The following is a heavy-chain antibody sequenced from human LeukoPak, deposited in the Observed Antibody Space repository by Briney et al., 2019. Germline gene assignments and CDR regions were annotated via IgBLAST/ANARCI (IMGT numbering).Heavy chain of an antibody. Sequence: PSETLSHTCTVSGGSISSSSYYWGWIRQPPGKGLEWIGRIYYSGSTYYNPSLKSRVTISVDTSKNQFSLKLSSVTAADTAVYYCAKHSLCLTYYDFWSGYYSPCYMDVWGKGTTVTVSS. CDR1: GGSISSSSYY. CDR3: AKHSLCLTYYDFWSGYYSPCYMDV. J-gene: IGHJ6*03. CDR2: IYYSGST. V-gene: IGHV4-39*01. D-gene: IGHD3-3*01.